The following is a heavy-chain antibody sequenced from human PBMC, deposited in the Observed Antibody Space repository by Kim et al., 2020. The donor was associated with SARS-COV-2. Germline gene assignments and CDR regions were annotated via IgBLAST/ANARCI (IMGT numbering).Heavy chain of an antibody. D-gene: IGHD3-3*01. CDR3: ARGPPSYYDFWSGYYLFDY. Sequence: ASVKVSCKASGYTFTSYDINWVRQATGQGLEWMGWMNPNSGNTGYAQKFQGRVTMTRNTSISTAYMELSSLRSEDTAVYYCARGPPSYYDFWSGYYLFDYWGQGTLVTVSS. J-gene: IGHJ4*02. CDR2: MNPNSGNT. V-gene: IGHV1-8*01. CDR1: GYTFTSYD.